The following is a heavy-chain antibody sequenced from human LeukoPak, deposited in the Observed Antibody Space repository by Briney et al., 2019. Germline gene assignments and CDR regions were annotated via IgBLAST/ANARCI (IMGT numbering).Heavy chain of an antibody. CDR1: GYGFTNYW. CDR3: ARGGGYNYGTFDY. J-gene: IGHJ4*02. V-gene: IGHV5-51*01. CDR2: IYPGDSNP. D-gene: IGHD5-18*01. Sequence: GESLKISCKGSGYGFTNYWIGWVRQMPGKGLEWMGIIYPGDSNPRYSPSFQGQVTISADKSISTAYLQWSSLKASDTAMYYCARGGGYNYGTFDYWGQGTLVTVSS.